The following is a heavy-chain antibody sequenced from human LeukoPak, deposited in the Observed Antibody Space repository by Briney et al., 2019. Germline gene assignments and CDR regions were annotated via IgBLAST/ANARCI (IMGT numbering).Heavy chain of an antibody. CDR2: ISYDGSNK. CDR3: AKDLFPYYYDSSGYYNPPFDY. V-gene: IGHV3-30-3*01. D-gene: IGHD3-22*01. Sequence: GGSLRLSCAASGFTFSSYAMHWVRQAPGRGLEWVAVISYDGSNKYYADSVKGRFTISRDNSKNTLYLQMNSLRAEDTAVYYCAKDLFPYYYDSSGYYNPPFDYWGQGTLVTVSS. CDR1: GFTFSSYA. J-gene: IGHJ4*02.